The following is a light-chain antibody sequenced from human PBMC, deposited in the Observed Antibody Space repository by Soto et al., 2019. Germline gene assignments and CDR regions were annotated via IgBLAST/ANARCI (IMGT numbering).Light chain of an antibody. V-gene: IGLV2-23*02. CDR1: SNDVGGYNL. J-gene: IGLJ3*02. CDR2: EVN. Sequence: QSALTQPASVSGSPGQSITISCTGTSNDVGGYNLVSWFQQHPGKAPKLMISEVNKRPSGVSKRFSGSKSANTASLTISGLQAEDEADYSCCSHVGGSSPQWVFGGGTKVTVL. CDR3: CSHVGGSSPQWV.